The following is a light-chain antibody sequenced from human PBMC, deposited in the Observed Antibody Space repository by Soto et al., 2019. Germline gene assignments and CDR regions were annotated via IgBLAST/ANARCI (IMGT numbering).Light chain of an antibody. Sequence: DIEMTQSPSTLSGSVGERATITCRASQTVSSRLAWYQQKPGKAPKLLIYKASTLKTGIPSRFSGSGSGTEFTLTISSLQPDDFATYYCQHYNSYLEAFGQGTKVDI. CDR2: KAS. V-gene: IGKV1-5*03. CDR3: QHYNSYLEA. CDR1: QTVSSR. J-gene: IGKJ1*01.